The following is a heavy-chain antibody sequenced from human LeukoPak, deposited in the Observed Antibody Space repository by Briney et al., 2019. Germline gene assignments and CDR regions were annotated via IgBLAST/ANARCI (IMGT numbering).Heavy chain of an antibody. D-gene: IGHD3-10*02. CDR3: ARNHVPDY. Sequence: ASVKVSCKASGYTFTGYYMHWVRQAPRQGLEWMGWINPNSGGTKYAQKFQGRVTMTRDTSISTAYMDLSRLRSDDTAVYYCARNHVPDYWGQGTLVTVSS. V-gene: IGHV1-2*02. CDR2: INPNSGGT. J-gene: IGHJ4*02. CDR1: GYTFTGYY.